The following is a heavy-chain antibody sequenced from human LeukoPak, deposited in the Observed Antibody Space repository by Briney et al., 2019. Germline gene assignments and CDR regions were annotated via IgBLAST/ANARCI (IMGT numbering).Heavy chain of an antibody. V-gene: IGHV1-18*01. CDR3: ASGKSLGTIDY. CDR2: ISAYDGNT. J-gene: IGHJ4*02. Sequence: ASVKVSSKASGYTFTSYGISWVRQAPGQGLEWVGWISAYDGNTKYAQKLQGRVTMTTDTSTSTAYMELRSLRSDDTAVYYCASGKSLGTIDYWGQGTLVTVSS. CDR1: GYTFTSYG. D-gene: IGHD1-1*01.